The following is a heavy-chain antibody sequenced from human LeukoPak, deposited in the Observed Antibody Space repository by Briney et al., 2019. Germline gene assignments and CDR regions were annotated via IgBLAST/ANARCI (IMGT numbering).Heavy chain of an antibody. CDR1: GFTFSSFG. CDR3: AKRFFFDGMDV. CDR2: ISYDGNNK. Sequence: PGRSLRLSCAASGFTFSSFGMHWVRQAPGKGLEWMAVISYDGNNKYYADSVKGRFTISRDNSKNTLYLQMNSLRAEDTAVYYCAKRFFFDGMDVWGQGTTVTVSS. D-gene: IGHD3-3*01. V-gene: IGHV3-30*18. J-gene: IGHJ6*02.